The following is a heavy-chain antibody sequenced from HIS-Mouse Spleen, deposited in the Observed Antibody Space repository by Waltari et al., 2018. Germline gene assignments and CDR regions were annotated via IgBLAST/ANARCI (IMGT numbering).Heavy chain of an antibody. CDR3: AREIPYSSSWYDWYFDL. J-gene: IGHJ2*01. Sequence: QLQLQESGPGLVKPSETLSLTCTVSGGSISSSSYYWGWIRQPPGKGLEWIGSIYYGGSTYYTPSLKGRVTISVDTSKNQFSLKLSSVTAADTAVYYCAREIPYSSSWYDWYFDLWGRGTLVTVSS. CDR2: IYYGGST. D-gene: IGHD6-13*01. CDR1: GGSISSSSYY. V-gene: IGHV4-39*07.